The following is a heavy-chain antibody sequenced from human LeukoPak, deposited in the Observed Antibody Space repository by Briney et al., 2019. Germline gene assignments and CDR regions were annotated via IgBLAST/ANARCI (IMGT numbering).Heavy chain of an antibody. V-gene: IGHV4-38-2*02. Sequence: SETLSLTCTVSGYSISSGYYWGWIRQPPGKGLEWIGSIYHSGRTYYNPSLKSRVTISVDTSKNQFSLKLSSVTAADTAVYYCARDYRGYSYGTREPYFDYWGQGTLVTVSS. CDR1: GYSISSGYY. CDR2: IYHSGRT. D-gene: IGHD5-18*01. J-gene: IGHJ4*02. CDR3: ARDYRGYSYGTREPYFDY.